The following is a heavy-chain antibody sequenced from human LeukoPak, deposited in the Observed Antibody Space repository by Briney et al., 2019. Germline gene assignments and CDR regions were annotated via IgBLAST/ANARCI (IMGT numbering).Heavy chain of an antibody. Sequence: SETLSLTCTVSAYSISSGYYWGWIRQPPGKGLEWIGSIYHSGSTYYNPSLKSRVTISVDTSKNQFSLKLSSVTAADTAVYFCAREDYYNSGGYYLDYWGQGTLVTVSS. V-gene: IGHV4-38-2*02. CDR2: IYHSGST. CDR3: AREDYYNSGGYYLDY. J-gene: IGHJ4*02. CDR1: AYSISSGYY. D-gene: IGHD3-22*01.